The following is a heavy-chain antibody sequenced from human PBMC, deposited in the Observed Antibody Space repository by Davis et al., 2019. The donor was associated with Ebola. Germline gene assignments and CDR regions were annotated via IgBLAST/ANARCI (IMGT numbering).Heavy chain of an antibody. J-gene: IGHJ4*02. CDR3: AVSGSYYIGGGY. CDR1: GGTFSSYA. Sequence: SVKVSCKASGGTFSSYAISWVRQAPGQGLEWMGGIIPIFGTANYAQKFQGRVTITADESTSTAYMELSSLRSEDTAVYYCAVSGSYYIGGGYWGQGTLVTVSS. CDR2: IIPIFGTA. D-gene: IGHD1-26*01. V-gene: IGHV1-69*13.